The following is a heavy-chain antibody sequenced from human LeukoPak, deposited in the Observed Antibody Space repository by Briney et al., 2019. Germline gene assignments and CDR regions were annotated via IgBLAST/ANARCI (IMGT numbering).Heavy chain of an antibody. CDR1: GFTFSSYW. V-gene: IGHV3-7*01. CDR3: ARVPMIAARPRYFQH. CDR2: TKQDGSEK. Sequence: GGSLRLSCAASGFTFSSYWMSWVRQAPGKGLEWVANTKQDGSEKYYVDSVKGRFTISRDNAKNSLYLQMNSLRAEDTAVYYCARVPMIAARPRYFQHWGQGTLVTVSS. J-gene: IGHJ1*01. D-gene: IGHD6-6*01.